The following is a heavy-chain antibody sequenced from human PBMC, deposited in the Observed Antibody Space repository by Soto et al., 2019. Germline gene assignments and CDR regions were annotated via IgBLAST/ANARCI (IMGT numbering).Heavy chain of an antibody. CDR2: IYCHGNT. Sequence: SETLSLTCTVSGGSISSGDYYWSWIRQPPGKTLEWIGSIYCHGNTYSNPSLKSRVTISVDTSNNQLSLKLRSVTAADTAVYYCARHDGFSSGWIFDYWGHGTLVPVSS. V-gene: IGHV4-39*01. CDR1: GGSISSGDYY. CDR3: ARHDGFSSGWIFDY. J-gene: IGHJ4*01. D-gene: IGHD6-19*01.